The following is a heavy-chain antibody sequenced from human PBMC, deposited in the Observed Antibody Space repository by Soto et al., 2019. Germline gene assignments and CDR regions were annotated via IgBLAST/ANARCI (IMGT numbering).Heavy chain of an antibody. CDR1: EFTFSNYG. V-gene: IGHV3-33*01. CDR3: ARDDEYSGNGMDV. CDR2: ILNDGSNR. Sequence: QVQLVESGGGVVQPGRSLRLSCAASEFTFSNYGMHWVRQAPGMGLEWVAVILNDGSNRYHADSVKDRFTISRDNSKNTLYLQMNSLRAEDTAVYYCARDDEYSGNGMDVWGQGTTVTV. D-gene: IGHD3-10*01. J-gene: IGHJ6*02.